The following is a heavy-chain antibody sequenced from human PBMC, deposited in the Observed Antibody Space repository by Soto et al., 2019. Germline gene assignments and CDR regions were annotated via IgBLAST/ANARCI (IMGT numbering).Heavy chain of an antibody. J-gene: IGHJ4*02. V-gene: IGHV5-51*04. D-gene: IGHD2-15*01. Sequence: EVQLVQSGAEVKKPGESLRISCKGCGYRFTEYWIGWVRQMPGKGLGWMGIIYPGDSDTRYSPSFQGHFTISADKPITSAYLPWSSLTTSQTAMSYCAGHFAWWVLFDHWGQGHRVNVSS. CDR2: IYPGDSDT. CDR3: AGHFAWWVLFDH. CDR1: GYRFTEYW.